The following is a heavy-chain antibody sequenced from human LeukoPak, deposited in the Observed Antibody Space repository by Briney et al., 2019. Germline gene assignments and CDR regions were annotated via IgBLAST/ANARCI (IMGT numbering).Heavy chain of an antibody. Sequence: GRSLRLSCAASGFTFSSYAMHWVRQAPGKGLEWVAVISYDGSNKYYADSVKGRFTISRDNSKNTLYLQMNSLRAEDTALYYCAKDRRNDFDYWGQGTLVTVSS. V-gene: IGHV3-30-3*01. CDR2: ISYDGSNK. CDR1: GFTFSSYA. J-gene: IGHJ4*02. D-gene: IGHD1-14*01. CDR3: AKDRRNDFDY.